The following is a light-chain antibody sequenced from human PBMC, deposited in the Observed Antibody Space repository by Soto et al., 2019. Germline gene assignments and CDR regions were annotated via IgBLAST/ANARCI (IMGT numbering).Light chain of an antibody. CDR1: QTISSW. V-gene: IGKV1-5*01. Sequence: DIQMTQSPSTVSASVGDRVTITCRASQTISSWLAWYQQKPGTAPKLLIYHASTLESGVPSRFSGSGSGTEFTLTISSLQPDDFATYYCQQYNSYSFGQGTKVDIK. J-gene: IGKJ1*01. CDR3: QQYNSYS. CDR2: HAS.